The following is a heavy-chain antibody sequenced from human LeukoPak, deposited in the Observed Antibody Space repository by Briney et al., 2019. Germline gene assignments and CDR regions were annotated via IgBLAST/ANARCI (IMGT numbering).Heavy chain of an antibody. V-gene: IGHV4-61*01. CDR3: ARSYYYGSGTYRPFDC. Sequence: PSETLSLTCTVSGVSVSGGSYYWSWIRQPPGKGLEWIGYIYYSGSTNYNPSLKSRVTLSIDTSKNQFSLKLTPVTAADTAVFYCARSYYYGSGTYRPFDCWGQGIQVTVSS. CDR2: IYYSGST. D-gene: IGHD3-10*01. J-gene: IGHJ4*02. CDR1: GVSVSGGSYY.